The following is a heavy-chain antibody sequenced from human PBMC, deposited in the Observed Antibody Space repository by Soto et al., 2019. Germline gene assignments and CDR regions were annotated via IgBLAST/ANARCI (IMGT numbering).Heavy chain of an antibody. Sequence: GGSLRLSCAASGFTFSSYWMSWVRQAPGKGLEWVANIKQDGSEKYYVDSLKGRFTISTDNAKNSLYLQMNSLRAEDTAVYYCARSPGSGSYIDYYYYMDVWGKGTTVTVSS. V-gene: IGHV3-7*01. J-gene: IGHJ6*03. CDR3: ARSPGSGSYIDYYYYMDV. D-gene: IGHD3-10*01. CDR1: GFTFSSYW. CDR2: IKQDGSEK.